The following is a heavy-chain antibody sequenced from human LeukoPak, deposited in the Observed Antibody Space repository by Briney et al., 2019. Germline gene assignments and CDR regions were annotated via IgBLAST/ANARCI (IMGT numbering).Heavy chain of an antibody. CDR2: ISSSSSTI. V-gene: IGHV3-48*01. Sequence: GGSLRLSCAASGFTFSSYSMNWVRQAPGKGLEWVSYISSSSSTIYYADSVKGRFTISRDNAKNSLYLQMNSLRAEDTAVYYCARAMYSSSTRAVYYFDYWGQGTLVTVSS. CDR1: GFTFSSYS. J-gene: IGHJ4*02. CDR3: ARAMYSSSTRAVYYFDY. D-gene: IGHD6-6*01.